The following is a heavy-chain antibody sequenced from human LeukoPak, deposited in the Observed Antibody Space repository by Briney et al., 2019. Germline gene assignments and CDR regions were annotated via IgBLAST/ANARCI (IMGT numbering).Heavy chain of an antibody. J-gene: IGHJ4*02. D-gene: IGHD3-10*01. V-gene: IGHV4-59*01. CDR1: GGSISSYY. CDR2: MYYSGST. Sequence: SETLSLTCTAAGGSISSYYWSWLRQPPGKGLEWIGYMYYSGSTNYNPSLKSRVTISVDTSKNQFSLKLSSVTAADTAVYYCAAMVRVGFFDYWGQGTLVTVSS. CDR3: AAMVRVGFFDY.